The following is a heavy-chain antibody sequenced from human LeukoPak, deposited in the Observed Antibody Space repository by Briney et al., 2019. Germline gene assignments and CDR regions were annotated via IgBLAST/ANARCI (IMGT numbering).Heavy chain of an antibody. D-gene: IGHD2-2*01. CDR3: ASSRGVVPAATYDH. CDR2: ISSSSSYI. Sequence: GGSLRLSCAASGFTFSSYSMNWVRQAPGKGLEWVSSISSSSSYIYYADSVKGRFTISRDNAKNSLYLQMNSLRAEDTAVYYCASSRGVVPAATYDHWGQGTLVTVSS. V-gene: IGHV3-21*01. J-gene: IGHJ4*02. CDR1: GFTFSSYS.